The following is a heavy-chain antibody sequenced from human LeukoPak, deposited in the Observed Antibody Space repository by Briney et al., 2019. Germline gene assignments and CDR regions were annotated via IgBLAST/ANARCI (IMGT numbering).Heavy chain of an antibody. D-gene: IGHD6-13*01. CDR2: ITNDGSST. V-gene: IGHV3-74*01. CDR3: ARVTEYSTAGMRY. J-gene: IGHJ4*02. Sequence: PGGSLGLSCAASGLTFSSHWMHWVRQAPGKGLVWVSRITNDGSSTTYAASVKGRFTISRDNAKNTMNLQMNSLRAEDTALYYCARVTEYSTAGMRYWGQGTLVTVSS. CDR1: GLTFSSHW.